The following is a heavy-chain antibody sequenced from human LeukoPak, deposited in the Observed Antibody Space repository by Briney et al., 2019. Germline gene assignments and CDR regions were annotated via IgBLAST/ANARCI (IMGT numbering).Heavy chain of an antibody. Sequence: GGSLRLSCAASGFTFSSYGMHWVRQAPGKGLEWVAVIWYDGSNKYYADSVKGRFTISRDNSKNTLYLQMNSLRAEDTAVYYCAKPSGQYCSGGSCYSAFNYWGQGTLVTVSS. J-gene: IGHJ4*02. CDR1: GFTFSSYG. V-gene: IGHV3-30*02. CDR3: AKPSGQYCSGGSCYSAFNY. CDR2: IWYDGSNK. D-gene: IGHD2-15*01.